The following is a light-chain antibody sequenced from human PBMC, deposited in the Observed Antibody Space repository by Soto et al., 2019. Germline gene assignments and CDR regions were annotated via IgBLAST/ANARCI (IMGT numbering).Light chain of an antibody. Sequence: DIQMPQSPSSLSASVGDRVTITCRASQSIVTYLNWYLQKPGKAPKLLIYAASNLQSGVPSRFSGSGSGTDFTLTISSLQPEAFATYFCQQRYSTPPWTFGQGNKVEIK. CDR3: QQRYSTPPWT. J-gene: IGKJ1*01. CDR2: AAS. V-gene: IGKV1-39*01. CDR1: QSIVTY.